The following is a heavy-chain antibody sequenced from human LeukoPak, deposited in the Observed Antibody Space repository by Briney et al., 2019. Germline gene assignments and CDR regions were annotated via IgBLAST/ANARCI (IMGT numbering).Heavy chain of an antibody. CDR1: GGSISSSSYY. Sequence: SETLSLTCTVSGGSISSSSYYWGWIRQPPGKGLEWIGSIYYSGSTYYNPSLKSRVTMSVDTSKNQFSLKLSSVTAADTAVYYCARAYYDSSGYEPLDPWGQGTLVTVSS. J-gene: IGHJ5*02. CDR3: ARAYYDSSGYEPLDP. CDR2: IYYSGST. D-gene: IGHD3-22*01. V-gene: IGHV4-39*01.